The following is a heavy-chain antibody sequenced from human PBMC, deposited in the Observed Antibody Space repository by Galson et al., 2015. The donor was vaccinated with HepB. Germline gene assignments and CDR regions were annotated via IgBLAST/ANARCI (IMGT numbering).Heavy chain of an antibody. V-gene: IGHV1-46*01. CDR3: ARVAGVGSSWFHNWFDP. D-gene: IGHD6-13*01. J-gene: IGHJ5*02. CDR1: GYTFTSYY. Sequence: SVKVSCKASGYTFTSYYMHWVRQAPGQGLEWMGIINPSGGNTNYAQKLQGRVTMTTDTSTSTAYMELRSLRSDDTAVYYCARVAGVGSSWFHNWFDPWGQGTLVTVSS. CDR2: INPSGGNT.